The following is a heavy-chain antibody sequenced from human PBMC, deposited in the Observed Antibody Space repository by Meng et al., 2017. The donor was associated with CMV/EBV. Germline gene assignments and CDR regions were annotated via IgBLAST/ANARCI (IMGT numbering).Heavy chain of an antibody. V-gene: IGHV1-69*01. CDR2: IIPIFGTA. D-gene: IGHD3-22*01. CDR1: GGTCSSYA. Sequence: SGGTCSSYAISWVRQAPGQGLEWMGGIIPIFGTANYAQKFQGRVTITADESTSTAYMELSSLRSEDTAVYYCALSYYYDSSGYYYYWGQGTLVTVSS. J-gene: IGHJ4*02. CDR3: ALSYYYDSSGYYYY.